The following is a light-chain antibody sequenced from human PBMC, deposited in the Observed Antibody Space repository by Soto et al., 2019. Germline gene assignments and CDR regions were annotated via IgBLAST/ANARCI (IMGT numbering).Light chain of an antibody. CDR1: QSVSGN. CDR2: AAS. J-gene: IGKJ4*01. CDR3: QQYNKWPLT. V-gene: IGKV3-15*01. Sequence: EIVMTQSPATLSVSPEERATLSCRASQSVSGNLACYQQKPGQAPSLLIYAASTRATGISARFSGSGSGTDFTLTISSLQSEDFELYYCQQYNKWPLTFGGGTKWEIK.